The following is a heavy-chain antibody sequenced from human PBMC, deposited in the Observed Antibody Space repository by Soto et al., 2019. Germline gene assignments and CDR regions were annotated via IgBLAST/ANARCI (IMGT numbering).Heavy chain of an antibody. V-gene: IGHV4-39*01. D-gene: IGHD3-3*01. CDR3: ARRATPITIFGVVIYHLHYFDY. CDR1: GGSISSSSYY. J-gene: IGHJ4*02. CDR2: IYYSGST. Sequence: SETLSLTCTVSGGSISSSSYYWGWIRQPPGKGLEWIGSIYYSGSTYYNPSLKSRVTISVDTSKNQFSLKLSSVTAADTAVYYCARRATPITIFGVVIYHLHYFDYWGQGTLVTVSS.